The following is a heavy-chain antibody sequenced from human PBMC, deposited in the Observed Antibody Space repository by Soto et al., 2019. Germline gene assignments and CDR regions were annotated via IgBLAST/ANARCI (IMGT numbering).Heavy chain of an antibody. J-gene: IGHJ6*03. V-gene: IGHV1-2*04. CDR1: GDSFNDYD. D-gene: IGHD5-12*01. CDR3: ARESGGATATLDYYYFYMDV. CDR2: INPNSGVT. Sequence: QVQLVQSGAEVRKPGASVTVSCRSCGDSFNDYDIHWVRQAPGQGLEWMGWINPNSGVTKYAQKFQGWVSMTRDTSIRTVYMQLSRLRSDDTAVYYCARESGGATATLDYYYFYMDVWGTGTTVTVSS.